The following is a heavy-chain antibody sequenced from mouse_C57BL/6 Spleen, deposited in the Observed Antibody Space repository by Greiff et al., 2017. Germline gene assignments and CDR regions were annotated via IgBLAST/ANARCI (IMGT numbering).Heavy chain of an antibody. V-gene: IGHV3-8*01. Sequence: EVQVVESGPGLAKPSPTLSLTCSVTGYSITSDYWNWIRKFPGNKLEYIGYISYSGSTYYNPTLNSRISITRDTSKTQYYLQLHSVTTEDTATYYCARLTGTYYYAMDYWGQGTSVTVSS. CDR3: ARLTGTYYYAMDY. J-gene: IGHJ4*01. CDR2: ISYSGST. D-gene: IGHD4-1*01. CDR1: GYSITSDY.